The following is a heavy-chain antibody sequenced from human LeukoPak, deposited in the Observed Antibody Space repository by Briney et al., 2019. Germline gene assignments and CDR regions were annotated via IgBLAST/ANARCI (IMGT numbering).Heavy chain of an antibody. CDR3: AREEYSGSYSSFDY. CDR1: AFTFRDSF. J-gene: IGHJ4*02. D-gene: IGHD1-26*01. V-gene: IGHV3-11*04. CDR2: ISGSGSNM. Sequence: KPGGSLRLSCEASAFTFRDSFMSWIRQVPGKGLEWVSYISGSGSNMYYADSVKGRFTISRDNAKNSVYLQMNSLRAEDTAVYYCAREEYSGSYSSFDYWGQGTLVTVSS.